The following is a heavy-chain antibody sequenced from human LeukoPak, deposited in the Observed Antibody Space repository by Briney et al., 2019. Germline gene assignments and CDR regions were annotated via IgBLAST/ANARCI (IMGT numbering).Heavy chain of an antibody. V-gene: IGHV3-23*01. CDR2: ISGSGGST. CDR3: AKAPLLYYYGSGSPFDY. D-gene: IGHD3-10*01. Sequence: GGSLRLSCAASGFTFSSYAMSWVRQAPGKGLEWVSAISGSGGSTYYADSVKGRFTISRDNSKNTLYLQMISLRAEDTAVYYCAKAPLLYYYGSGSPFDYWGQGTLVTVS. CDR1: GFTFSSYA. J-gene: IGHJ4*02.